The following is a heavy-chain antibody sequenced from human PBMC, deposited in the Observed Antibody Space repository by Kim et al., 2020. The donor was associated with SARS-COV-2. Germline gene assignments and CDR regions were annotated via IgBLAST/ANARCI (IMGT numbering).Heavy chain of an antibody. CDR1: GGSFSGYY. CDR3: ARGFEQGQLLYHYYYGMDV. Sequence: SETLSLTCAVYGGSFSGYYWSWIRQPPGKGLEWIGEINHSGSTNYNPSLKSRVTISVDTSKNQFSLKLSSVTAADTAVYYCARGFEQGQLLYHYYYGMDVWGQGTTVTVSS. D-gene: IGHD2-2*01. CDR2: INHSGST. V-gene: IGHV4-34*01. J-gene: IGHJ6*02.